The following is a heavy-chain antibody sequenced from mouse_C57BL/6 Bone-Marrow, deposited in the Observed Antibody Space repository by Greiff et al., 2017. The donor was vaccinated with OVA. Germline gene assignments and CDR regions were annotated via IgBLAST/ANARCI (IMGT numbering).Heavy chain of an antibody. D-gene: IGHD2-3*01. V-gene: IGHV1-85*01. CDR1: GYTFTSYD. J-gene: IGHJ2*01. CDR3: ARDGYYVEYYFDY. Sequence: VKLVESGPELVKPGASVKLSCKASGYTFTSYDINWVKQRPGQGLEWIGWIYPRDGSTKYNEKFKGKATLTVDTSSSTAYMELHSLTSEDSAVYFCARDGYYVEYYFDYWGQGTTLTVSS. CDR2: IYPRDGST.